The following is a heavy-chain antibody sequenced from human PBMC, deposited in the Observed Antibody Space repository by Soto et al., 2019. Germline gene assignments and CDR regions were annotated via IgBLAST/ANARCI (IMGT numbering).Heavy chain of an antibody. CDR1: GFTFSSYG. CDR3: AKVYGGRDGYNFDY. J-gene: IGHJ4*02. D-gene: IGHD5-12*01. Sequence: QVQLVESGGGVVQPGRSLRLSCAASGFTFSSYGMHWVRQAPGKGLEWVAVISYDGSNKYYADSVKGRFTISRDNSKNTLYLQMNSLRAEDTAVYYCAKVYGGRDGYNFDYWGQGTLVTVSS. V-gene: IGHV3-30*18. CDR2: ISYDGSNK.